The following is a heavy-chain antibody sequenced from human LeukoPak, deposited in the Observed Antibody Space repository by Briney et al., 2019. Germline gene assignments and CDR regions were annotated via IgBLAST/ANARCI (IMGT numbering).Heavy chain of an antibody. CDR1: GFTVSSNY. CDR3: AREGLSEAFDI. J-gene: IGHJ3*02. CDR2: IYSGGST. Sequence: GGSLRLSCAASGFTVSSNYMSWVRQAPGKGLEWVSVIYSGGSTYYADSVKGRFTISRDNSKNTLYLQMNSLRAEDTAVYYCAREGLSEAFDIWGQGTMVTVSS. V-gene: IGHV3-53*01.